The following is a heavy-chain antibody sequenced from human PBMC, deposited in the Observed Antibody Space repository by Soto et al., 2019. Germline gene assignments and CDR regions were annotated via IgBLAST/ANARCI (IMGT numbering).Heavy chain of an antibody. V-gene: IGHV3-23*01. J-gene: IGHJ6*03. Sequence: GGSLRLSCAASGFTFSSYAMSWVRQAPGKGLEWVSAISGSGGSTYYADSVKGRFTISRDNSKNTLYLQMNSLRAEDTAVYYCAKCLAVWSGYKGGYYYMDVWGKGTTVTVS. CDR3: AKCLAVWSGYKGGYYYMDV. D-gene: IGHD3-3*01. CDR2: ISGSGGST. CDR1: GFTFSSYA.